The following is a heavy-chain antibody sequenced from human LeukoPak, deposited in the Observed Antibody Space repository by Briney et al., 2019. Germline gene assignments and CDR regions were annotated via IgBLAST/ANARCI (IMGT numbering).Heavy chain of an antibody. CDR1: GDSISSSY. D-gene: IGHD3-22*01. Sequence: SETLSLTCTVSGDSISSSYWSWIRQPPGKGLEWIGYIYYSGNTNYNPSLKSRVTISVDTSKNQFSLKLSSVTAADTAVYYCARGRRNNYYDSSGYYYFDYWGQGTLVTVSS. J-gene: IGHJ4*02. V-gene: IGHV4-59*12. CDR2: IYYSGNT. CDR3: ARGRRNNYYDSSGYYYFDY.